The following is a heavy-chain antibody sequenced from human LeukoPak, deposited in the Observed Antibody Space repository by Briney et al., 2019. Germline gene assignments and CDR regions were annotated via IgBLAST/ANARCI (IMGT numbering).Heavy chain of an antibody. CDR2: INPSGGST. V-gene: IGHV1-46*01. Sequence: ASVKVSCKASGYTFTSYYMHWVRHAPGQGLEWMGIINPSGGSTSYAQKFQGRVTMTRDTSTSTVYMELSSLRSEDTTVYYCARAAGYCSSTSCANWFDPWGQGTLVTVSS. D-gene: IGHD2-2*03. CDR1: GYTFTSYY. CDR3: ARAAGYCSSTSCANWFDP. J-gene: IGHJ5*02.